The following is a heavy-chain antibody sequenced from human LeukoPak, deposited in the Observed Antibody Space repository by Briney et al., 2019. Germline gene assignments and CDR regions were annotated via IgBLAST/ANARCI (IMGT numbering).Heavy chain of an antibody. V-gene: IGHV3-23*01. CDR1: GFTFSSYA. CDR2: ISGSGGST. D-gene: IGHD3-16*01. CDR3: AKTHSTPLHGGLDY. Sequence: PGGSLRLSCAASGFTFSSYAMSWVRQAPGKGLEWVSAISGSGGSTYYADSVKGRFTISRDNSKNTLYLQMNGLRAEDTAVYYCAKTHSTPLHGGLDYWGQGTLVTVSS. J-gene: IGHJ4*02.